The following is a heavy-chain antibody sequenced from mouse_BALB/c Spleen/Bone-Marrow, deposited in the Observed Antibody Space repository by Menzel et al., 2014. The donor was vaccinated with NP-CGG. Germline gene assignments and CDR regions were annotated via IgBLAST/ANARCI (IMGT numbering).Heavy chain of an antibody. V-gene: IGHV1-54*01. CDR2: INPGSGGT. J-gene: IGHJ4*01. Sequence: QVQLKQSGAELVRPGTSVKVSCKASGHAFTNYLLEWVKQGPGQGLEWIGVINPGSGGTKYNEKFKGKATLTVDKSSSTAYMQLSSLTSDDSAVYFCARRNRDYYAMDCWGQGTSVTVSS. CDR3: ARRNRDYYAMDC. CDR1: GHAFTNYL.